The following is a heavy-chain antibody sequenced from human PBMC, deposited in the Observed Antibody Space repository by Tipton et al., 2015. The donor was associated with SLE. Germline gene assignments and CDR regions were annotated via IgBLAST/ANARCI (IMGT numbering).Heavy chain of an antibody. CDR3: ARYGSGPSGFDP. CDR2: INHSGST. V-gene: IGHV4-34*01. Sequence: TLSLTCAVYGGSFSSYYWSWIRQPPGKGLEWIGEINHSGSTNYNPSLKSRVTISVDTSKNQFSLKLSSVTAADTAVYYCARYGSGPSGFDPWGQGTLVTVSS. J-gene: IGHJ5*02. D-gene: IGHD3-10*01. CDR1: GGSFSSYY.